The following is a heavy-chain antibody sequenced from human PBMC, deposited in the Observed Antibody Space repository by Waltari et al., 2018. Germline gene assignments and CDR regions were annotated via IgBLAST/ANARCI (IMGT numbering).Heavy chain of an antibody. D-gene: IGHD2-21*01. CDR1: GGSISSSY. CDR3: ARDGAYCGGDCLDWYFDL. J-gene: IGHJ2*01. V-gene: IGHV4-59*01. CDR2: IYYSGST. Sequence: QVQLQESGPGLVKPSETLSLTCTVSGGSISSSYWSWIRQPPGKGLEWIGYIYYSGSTNYNPSLKSRVTISVDTSKNQFSLKLSSVTAADTAVYYCARDGAYCGGDCLDWYFDLWGRGTLVTVSS.